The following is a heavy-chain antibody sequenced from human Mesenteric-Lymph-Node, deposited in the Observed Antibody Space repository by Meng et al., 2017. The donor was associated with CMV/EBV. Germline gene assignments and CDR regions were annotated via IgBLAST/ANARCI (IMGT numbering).Heavy chain of an antibody. CDR2: IGTAGDT. V-gene: IGHV3-13*01. CDR1: GSTFSTYD. D-gene: IGHD2-2*02. CDR3: ARGSCSSTSCYKGNSYYYYGMDV. Sequence: GESLKISCAASGSTFSTYDMHWVRQATGKGLEWVSTIGTAGDTYYPVSVKGRFTISRENAKNSLYLQMNSLRAGDTAVYYCARGSCSSTSCYKGNSYYYYGMDVWGQGTAVTVSS. J-gene: IGHJ6*02.